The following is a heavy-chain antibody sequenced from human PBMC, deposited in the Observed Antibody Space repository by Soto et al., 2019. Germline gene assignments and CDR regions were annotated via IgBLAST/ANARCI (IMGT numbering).Heavy chain of an antibody. J-gene: IGHJ6*02. CDR2: INAGNGNT. CDR1: GYTFTSYA. Sequence: ASVKVSCKASGYTFTSYAMHWVRQAPGQRLEWMGWINAGNGNTKYSQKFQGRVTITRDTSASTAYMELSSLRSDDTAVYYCAREFFSSSFVPFGMDVWGQGTTVTVSS. D-gene: IGHD6-6*01. V-gene: IGHV1-3*01. CDR3: AREFFSSSFVPFGMDV.